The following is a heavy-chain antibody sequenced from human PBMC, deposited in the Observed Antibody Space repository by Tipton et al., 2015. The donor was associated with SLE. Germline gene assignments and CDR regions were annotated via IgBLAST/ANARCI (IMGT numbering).Heavy chain of an antibody. CDR3: ARVRDCASSSCYPFFDI. Sequence: QSGAEVKKPGSSVKVSCEASGGTFGSYGISWVRQAPGQGLEWMGLIIPIYGRLNIAQQFQGRLTMTTDGSTSTAYMDLSSLKSEDTAMYYCARVRDCASSSCYPFFDIWGQGTLVTVSS. J-gene: IGHJ4*02. CDR1: GGTFGSYG. V-gene: IGHV1-69*05. D-gene: IGHD2-2*01. CDR2: IIPIYGRL.